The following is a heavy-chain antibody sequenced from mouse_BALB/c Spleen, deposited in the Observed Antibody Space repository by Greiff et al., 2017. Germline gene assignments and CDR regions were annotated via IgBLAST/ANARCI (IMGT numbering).Heavy chain of an antibody. J-gene: IGHJ2*01. D-gene: IGHD1-2*01. Sequence: EVQLQQSGAELVRSGASVKLSCTASGFNIKDYYMHWVKQRPEQGLEWIGWIDPENGDTEYAPKFQGKATMTADTSSNTAYLQLSSLTSEDTAVYYCNARGYYGYGDYWGQGTTLTVSS. CDR2: IDPENGDT. CDR3: NARGYYGYGDY. CDR1: GFNIKDYY. V-gene: IGHV14-4*02.